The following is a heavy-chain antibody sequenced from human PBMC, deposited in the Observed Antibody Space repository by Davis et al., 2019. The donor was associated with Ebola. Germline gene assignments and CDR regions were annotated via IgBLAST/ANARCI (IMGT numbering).Heavy chain of an antibody. CDR3: ARDYWCHSDSSGYYLAGFDY. V-gene: IGHV1-69*13. CDR1: VGTFSSYA. D-gene: IGHD3-22*01. J-gene: IGHJ4*02. CDR2: IIPIFGTA. Sequence: SVKVSCKASVGTFSSYAISWVRQAPGQGLEWMGGIIPIFGTANYAQKFQGRVTITADESTSTAYMELSSLRSEDTAVYYCARDYWCHSDSSGYYLAGFDYWGQGTLVTVSS.